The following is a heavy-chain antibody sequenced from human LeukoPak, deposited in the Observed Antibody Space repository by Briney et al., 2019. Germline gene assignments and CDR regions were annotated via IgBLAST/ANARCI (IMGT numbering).Heavy chain of an antibody. CDR1: GGSISSGGYY. CDR3: ARWGIAAAGSRGYFDY. CDR2: IYHSGST. D-gene: IGHD6-13*01. V-gene: IGHV4-30-2*01. J-gene: IGHJ4*02. Sequence: SQTLSLTCTVSGGSISSGGYYWSWIRQPPGKGLEWIGYIYHSGSTYCNPSLKSRVTISVDRSKNQFSLKLSSVTAADTAVYYCARWGIAAAGSRGYFDYWGQGTLVTVSS.